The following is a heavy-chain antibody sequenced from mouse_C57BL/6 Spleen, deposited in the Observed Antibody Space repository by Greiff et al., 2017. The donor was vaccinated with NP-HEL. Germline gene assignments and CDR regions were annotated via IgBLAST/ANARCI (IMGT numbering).Heavy chain of an antibody. D-gene: IGHD1-1*01. J-gene: IGHJ3*01. CDR1: GYTFTSYW. Sequence: QVQLKQPGAELVKPGASVKLSCKASGYTFTSYWMHWVKQRPGQGLEWIGMIHPNSGSTNYNEKFKSKATLTVDKSSSTAYMQLSSLTSEDAAVYSCAIYYYGSSYFAYWGQGTLVTVSA. CDR3: AIYYYGSSYFAY. CDR2: IHPNSGST. V-gene: IGHV1-64*01.